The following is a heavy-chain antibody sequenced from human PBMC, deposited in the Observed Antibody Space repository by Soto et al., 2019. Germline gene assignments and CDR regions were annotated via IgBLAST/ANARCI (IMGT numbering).Heavy chain of an antibody. CDR3: ARDEGKRWLQRGGAYYYGMDV. CDR2: ISSSGSTI. V-gene: IGHV3-48*03. Sequence: EVQLVESGGGLVQPGGSLRLSCAASGFTFSSYEMNWVRQAPGKGLEWVSYISSSGSTIYYADSVKGRFTISRDNAKNSLYLQMNSLRAEDTAVYYCARDEGKRWLQRGGAYYYGMDVWGQGTTVTVSS. D-gene: IGHD5-12*01. J-gene: IGHJ6*02. CDR1: GFTFSSYE.